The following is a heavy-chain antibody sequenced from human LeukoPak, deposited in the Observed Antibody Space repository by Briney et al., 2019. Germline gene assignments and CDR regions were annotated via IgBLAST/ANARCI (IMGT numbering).Heavy chain of an antibody. CDR1: GGSISSYY. V-gene: IGHV4-59*12. J-gene: IGHJ4*02. Sequence: SETLSLTCTVSGGSISSYYWSWIRQPPGKGLEWIGYIYYSGSTNYNPSLKSRVTISVDTSKNQFSLKLSSVIAADTAVYYCASQWFGELSGLIHDYWGQGTLVTVSS. CDR2: IYYSGST. CDR3: ASQWFGELSGLIHDY. D-gene: IGHD3-10*01.